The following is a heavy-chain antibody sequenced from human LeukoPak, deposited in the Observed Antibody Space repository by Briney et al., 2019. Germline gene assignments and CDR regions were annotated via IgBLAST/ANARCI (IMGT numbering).Heavy chain of an antibody. CDR3: AGGRELLPVDY. V-gene: IGHV4-61*01. CDR2: IYYSGST. CDR1: GGSVSSGSYY. D-gene: IGHD3-10*01. J-gene: IGHJ4*02. Sequence: SETLSLTCTVSGGSVSSGSYYWSWIRHPPGKGLEWIGYIYYSGSTNYNPSLKSRVTISVDTSKNQYSMKLSSVTAADTAVYYWAGGRELLPVDYWGQGTLVTVSS.